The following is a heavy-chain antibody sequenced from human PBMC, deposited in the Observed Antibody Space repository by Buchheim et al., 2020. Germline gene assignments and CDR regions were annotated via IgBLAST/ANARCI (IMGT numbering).Heavy chain of an antibody. Sequence: QVQLVESGGGVVQPGRSLRLSCAASGFSFSSNAMHWVRQAPGKGLEWVAVISYDGSDKYYADSVKGRFTVSRDKSKNTLYLQMNSLRVEDTAVYYCAREVDGLDYWGRGTL. J-gene: IGHJ4*02. CDR2: ISYDGSDK. V-gene: IGHV3-30*01. CDR1: GFSFSSNA. CDR3: AREVDGLDY. D-gene: IGHD5-24*01.